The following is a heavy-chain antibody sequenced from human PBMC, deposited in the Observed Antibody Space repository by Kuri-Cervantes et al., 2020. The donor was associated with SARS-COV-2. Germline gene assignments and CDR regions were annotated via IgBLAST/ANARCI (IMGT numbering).Heavy chain of an antibody. CDR2: ISRSSSYI. CDR3: AKTAAGIVVVPAAIPRAYYFDY. D-gene: IGHD2-2*02. CDR1: GFTFSSYS. J-gene: IGHJ4*02. V-gene: IGHV3-21*04. Sequence: GESLKISCAASGFTFSSYSMNWVRQAPGKGLEWVSSISRSSSYIYYADSVKGRFTISRDNSKNTLYLQMNSLRAEDTAVYYCAKTAAGIVVVPAAIPRAYYFDYWGQGTLVTVSS.